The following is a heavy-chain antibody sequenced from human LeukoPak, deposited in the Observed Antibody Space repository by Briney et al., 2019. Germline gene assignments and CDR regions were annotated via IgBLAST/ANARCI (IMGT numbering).Heavy chain of an antibody. CDR2: MNPNSGNT. V-gene: IGHV1-8*01. CDR3: TRGSSGRRDN. Sequence: ASVKVSCKASGYTFTSCDINWVRQDTGQGLEWMGWMNPNSGNTGYGQSFQGRITMTRDTSIGTAYMELSNLTSEDTAIYYCTRGSSGRRDNWGQGTLVTVSA. D-gene: IGHD6-19*01. J-gene: IGHJ4*02. CDR1: GYTFTSCD.